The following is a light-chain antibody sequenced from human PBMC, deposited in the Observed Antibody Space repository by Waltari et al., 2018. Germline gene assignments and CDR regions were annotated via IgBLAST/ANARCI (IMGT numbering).Light chain of an antibody. Sequence: SALTQAASVSGLPGQSINISCTGTNSDIGGYHYVSWYQQYPGKAPKLLIYEVSRRPSAVSSRFSGSKSGNTASLTISGLQADDEADYYCSSCTSSNTVIFGGGTKVTVL. CDR1: NSDIGGYHY. J-gene: IGLJ2*01. V-gene: IGLV2-14*01. CDR2: EVS. CDR3: SSCTSSNTVI.